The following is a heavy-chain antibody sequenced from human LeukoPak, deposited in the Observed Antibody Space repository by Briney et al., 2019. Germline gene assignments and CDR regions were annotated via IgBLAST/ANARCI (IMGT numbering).Heavy chain of an antibody. CDR2: ISGGGDST. CDR1: GFTFSTYA. CDR3: ARRDGYSIFQH. D-gene: IGHD5-24*01. Sequence: GGSLRLSCAASGFTFSTYAMSWVRQAPGKGLEWVSTISGGGDSTYYTDSVKGRFAISRDNSKNTLYLQMNSLRVEDSAMYYCARRDGYSIFQHWGQGTLVTVSS. J-gene: IGHJ1*01. V-gene: IGHV3-23*01.